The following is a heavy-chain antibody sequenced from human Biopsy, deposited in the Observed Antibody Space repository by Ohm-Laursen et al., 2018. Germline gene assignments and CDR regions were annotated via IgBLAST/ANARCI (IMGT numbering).Heavy chain of an antibody. CDR1: GFSVSSYD. CDR3: ARDSSRRAREGGMDV. V-gene: IGHV3-21*01. Sequence: LSLTCAASGFSVSSYDMNWVRQAPGKGLEWISYISETSSRIYDADSVRGRFTVARDIAKNSLYLQLNSLRVEDTAVYYCARDSSRRAREGGMDVWGQGTTVTVSS. CDR2: ISETSSRI. J-gene: IGHJ6*02. D-gene: IGHD6-6*01.